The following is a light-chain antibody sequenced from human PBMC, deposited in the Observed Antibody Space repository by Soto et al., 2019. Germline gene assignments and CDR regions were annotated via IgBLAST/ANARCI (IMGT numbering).Light chain of an antibody. CDR3: HKFGYSPRT. CDR1: QSVSSK. CDR2: AKS. Sequence: EIVLTQSPATLSVSPGEVATLSCRASQSVSSKLAWYQQRPGQAPRLLIFAKSRRATDIPDRLSGSGSGTDLNLAIRRLEPEDFAVYYCHKFGYSPRTFGQGTKVDIK. J-gene: IGKJ1*01. V-gene: IGKV3-20*01.